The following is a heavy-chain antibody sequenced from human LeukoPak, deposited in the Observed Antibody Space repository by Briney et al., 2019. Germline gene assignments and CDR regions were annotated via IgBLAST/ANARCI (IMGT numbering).Heavy chain of an antibody. J-gene: IGHJ6*03. CDR2: IYYSGST. CDR1: GGSISSYY. D-gene: IGHD4-17*01. Sequence: SETLSLTCTVSGGSISSYYWSWIRQPPGKGLEWIGYIYYSGSTNYNPSLKSRVTISVDTPKNQFSLKLSSVTAADTAVYYCAGRYGDYYYYYMDAWGKGTTVTVSS. V-gene: IGHV4-59*01. CDR3: AGRYGDYYYYYMDA.